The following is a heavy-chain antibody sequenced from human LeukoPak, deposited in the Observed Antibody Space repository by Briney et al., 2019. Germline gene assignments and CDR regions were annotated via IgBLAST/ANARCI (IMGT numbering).Heavy chain of an antibody. Sequence: PGGSLRLSCAASGFTFSSYDMHWVRQATGKGLEWVSAIGTAGDTYYPGSVKGRFTISRENAKNSLYLQMNSLRAGGTAVYYCARGFSSSWYGRIRYYFDYWGQGTLVTVSS. CDR2: IGTAGDT. D-gene: IGHD6-13*01. CDR1: GFTFSSYD. CDR3: ARGFSSSWYGRIRYYFDY. V-gene: IGHV3-13*01. J-gene: IGHJ4*02.